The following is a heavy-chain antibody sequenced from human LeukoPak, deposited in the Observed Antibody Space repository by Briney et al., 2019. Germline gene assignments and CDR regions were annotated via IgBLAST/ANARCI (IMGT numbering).Heavy chain of an antibody. D-gene: IGHD1-14*01. CDR2: INPSGGDT. J-gene: IGHJ4*02. CDR1: GYTFTSYY. V-gene: IGHV1-46*01. CDR3: AREVMDNLRFDY. Sequence: GASVKVSCKASGYTFTSYYMHWVRQAPGQGLEWMGIINPSGGDTNYAQKFQGRLTMTRDTSTNTVYMELTGLRSEDTAVYYCAREVMDNLRFDYWGQGTLVTVSS.